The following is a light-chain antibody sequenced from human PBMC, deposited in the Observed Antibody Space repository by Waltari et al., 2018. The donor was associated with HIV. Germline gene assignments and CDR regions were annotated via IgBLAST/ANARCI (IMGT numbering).Light chain of an antibody. V-gene: IGLV7-43*01. CDR1: LGEVTRGFY. Sequence: QALVTQGPSLTVSPGGQGTLTCASSLGEVTRGFYPNWFQQKPGQAPRPLIYSTSKKHSWTPARFSGSLLGGKAALTLSSVQPEDEADYYCLLYYGGAQVFGGGTKLTVL. J-gene: IGLJ3*02. CDR2: STS. CDR3: LLYYGGAQV.